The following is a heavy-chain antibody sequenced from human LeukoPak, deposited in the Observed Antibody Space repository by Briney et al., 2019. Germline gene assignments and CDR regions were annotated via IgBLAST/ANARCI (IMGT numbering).Heavy chain of an antibody. CDR3: ARGATISVAFDI. CDR2: IYYSGST. J-gene: IGHJ3*02. Sequence: SETLSLTCTVSGGSISSYYWSWIRQPPGKGLEWIGCIYYSGSTNYNPSLKSRVTISVDTSKNQFSLKLSSVTAADTAVYYCARGATISVAFDIWGQGTMVTVSS. D-gene: IGHD5-24*01. CDR1: GGSISSYY. V-gene: IGHV4-59*01.